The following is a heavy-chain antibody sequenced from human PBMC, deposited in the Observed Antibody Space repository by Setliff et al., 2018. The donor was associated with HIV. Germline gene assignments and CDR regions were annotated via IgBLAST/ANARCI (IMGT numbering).Heavy chain of an antibody. CDR2: IDWDDDK. D-gene: IGHD3-3*01. Sequence: SGPTLVNTTQTLTLTYTFSGFSLSTSGRCVSWIRQPTGKALEWLARIDWDDDKYYSTSLTTRLTISKDTSKNQVVLTMTNMDPEDTATYCCARIHTGHNFWPYYGVDVWGQGTTVTVSS. V-gene: IGHV2-70*11. CDR3: ARIHTGHNFWPYYGVDV. CDR1: GFSLSTSGRC. J-gene: IGHJ6*02.